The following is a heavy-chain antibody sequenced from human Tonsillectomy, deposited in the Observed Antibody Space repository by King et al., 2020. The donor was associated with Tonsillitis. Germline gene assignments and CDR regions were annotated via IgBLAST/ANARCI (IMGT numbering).Heavy chain of an antibody. CDR3: ATAPGFLDRGPFDY. D-gene: IGHD3-10*01. CDR1: GFSFSNAW. Sequence: VQLVESGGGLVKPGGSLRVSCAVSGFSFSNAWMSWVRQAPGKGLEWVGRIKSRADGGTAEYAAFGRGRFTISRDDSKNTLSLQMNSLETEDTAVYYCATAPGFLDRGPFDYWGQGTLVTVSS. CDR2: IKSRADGGTA. J-gene: IGHJ4*02. V-gene: IGHV3-15*01.